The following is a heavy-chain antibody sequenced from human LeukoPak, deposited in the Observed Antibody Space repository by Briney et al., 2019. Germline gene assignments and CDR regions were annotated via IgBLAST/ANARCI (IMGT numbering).Heavy chain of an antibody. CDR2: IYYSGST. Sequence: SETLSLTCTVSGGSISSYYWSWIRQPPGKGLEWIGYIYYSGSTNYNPSLKSRVTISVDTSKNQFSLKLSSVTAADTAVYYCANYYDSSGYYYYYGMDVWGQGTTVTVSS. J-gene: IGHJ6*02. V-gene: IGHV4-59*01. CDR3: ANYYDSSGYYYYYGMDV. CDR1: GGSISSYY. D-gene: IGHD3-22*01.